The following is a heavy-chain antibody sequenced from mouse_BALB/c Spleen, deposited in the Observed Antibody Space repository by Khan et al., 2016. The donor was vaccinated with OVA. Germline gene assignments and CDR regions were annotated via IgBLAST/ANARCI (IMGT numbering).Heavy chain of an antibody. D-gene: IGHD1-1*02. CDR3: SREVGAMAY. V-gene: IGHV1-69*02. CDR1: GYTFTNYW. Sequence: QVQLQQSGAEVVRPGTSVKLSCKASGYTFTNYWINWVKQRPGQGLEWIGNIYPSDSYTNYNQNFKDKATLTVDKSSNTAYMQLSSPTSDDSAVYYCSREVGAMAYWGHGTLVTVSA. J-gene: IGHJ3*01. CDR2: IYPSDSYT.